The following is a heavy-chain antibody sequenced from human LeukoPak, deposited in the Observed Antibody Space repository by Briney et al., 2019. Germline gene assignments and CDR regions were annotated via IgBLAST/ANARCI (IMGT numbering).Heavy chain of an antibody. Sequence: PSETLSLTCTVSGGSISGYYWSWLRQPPGKGLEWIAYVSHSGSTNYNPSLMSRATMSKDTSKNQFSLKLSSVTAADTAVYYCARGAGWYDYWGQGTLVAVSS. CDR2: VSHSGST. D-gene: IGHD6-19*01. J-gene: IGHJ4*02. V-gene: IGHV4-59*01. CDR1: GGSISGYY. CDR3: ARGAGWYDY.